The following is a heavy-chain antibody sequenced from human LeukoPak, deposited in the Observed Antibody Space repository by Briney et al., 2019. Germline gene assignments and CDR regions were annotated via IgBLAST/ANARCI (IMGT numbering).Heavy chain of an antibody. CDR2: IKSKTDGGTT. Sequence: ETLSLTCTVSGGSISSYYWSWVRQAPGKGLECVGRIKSKTDGGTTDYAAPVKGRFTISRDDSKNTLYLQMNSLKTEDTAVYYCTTDRSSSWYYFDYWGQGTLVTVSS. V-gene: IGHV3-15*01. CDR3: TTDRSSSWYYFDY. J-gene: IGHJ4*02. CDR1: GGSISSYY. D-gene: IGHD6-13*01.